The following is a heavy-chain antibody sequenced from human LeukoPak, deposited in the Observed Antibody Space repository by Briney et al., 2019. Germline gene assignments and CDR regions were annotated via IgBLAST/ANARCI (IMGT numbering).Heavy chain of an antibody. CDR2: ISGSGDST. Sequence: PGGSLRLSCAASGFTFDDYGMSWVRQAPGKGLEWVSGISGSGDSTYYADSVKGRFTISRDNSKNTLYVQMNSLRAEDTAVYYCAKSLVLRKSRGYWGQGTLVTVSS. D-gene: IGHD3-16*02. CDR3: AKSLVLRKSRGY. J-gene: IGHJ4*02. V-gene: IGHV3-23*01. CDR1: GFTFDDYG.